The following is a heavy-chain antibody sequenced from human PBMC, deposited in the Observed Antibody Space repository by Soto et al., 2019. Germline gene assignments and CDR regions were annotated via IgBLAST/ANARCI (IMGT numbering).Heavy chain of an antibody. J-gene: IGHJ5*02. CDR1: GGSISSGGYY. CDR3: ARASSTRGYSYGYRFDP. CDR2: IYYSGST. D-gene: IGHD5-18*01. Sequence: QVQLQESGPGLVKPSQTLSLTCTVSGGSISSGGYYWSWIRQHPGKGLEWIGYIYYSGSTYYNPSIKSRFTISVDTSKNQFSLKLSSVTAADTAVYYCARASSTRGYSYGYRFDPWGQGTLVTVSS. V-gene: IGHV4-31*03.